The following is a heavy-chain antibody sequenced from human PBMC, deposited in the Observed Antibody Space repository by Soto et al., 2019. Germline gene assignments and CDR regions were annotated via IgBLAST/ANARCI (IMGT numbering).Heavy chain of an antibody. J-gene: IGHJ5*02. V-gene: IGHV1-69*06. CDR2: IIPIFGTA. Sequence: ASVHVSCKASGGTFSSYAISWVLHAPVQGLYFMLVIIPIFGTANYAQKFQGRVTITADKSTSTAYMELSSLRSEDTAVYYCARAKGYYDFWSGYYNPLDNWFDPWGQGTLVTV. CDR1: GGTFSSYA. D-gene: IGHD3-3*01. CDR3: ARAKGYYDFWSGYYNPLDNWFDP.